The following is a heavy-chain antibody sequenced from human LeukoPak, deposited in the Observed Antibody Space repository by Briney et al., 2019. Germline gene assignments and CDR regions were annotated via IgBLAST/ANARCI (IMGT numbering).Heavy chain of an antibody. D-gene: IGHD2-21*02. Sequence: SETLSLTCTVSGGSISSYYWSWIRQPPGKGLEWIGYIYYSGSTNYNPSLKSRVTISVDTSKNQFSLKLSSVTAADTAVYYCARHAYCGGGCYSRPRAFDIWGQGTMVTVSS. CDR1: GGSISSYY. J-gene: IGHJ3*02. CDR2: IYYSGST. CDR3: ARHAYCGGGCYSRPRAFDI. V-gene: IGHV4-59*01.